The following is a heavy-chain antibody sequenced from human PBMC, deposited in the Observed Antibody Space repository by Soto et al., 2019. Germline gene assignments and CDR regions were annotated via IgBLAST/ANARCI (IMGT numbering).Heavy chain of an antibody. CDR2: ISGSGGST. CDR3: AKGALRFGELPYFDY. V-gene: IGHV3-23*01. J-gene: IGHJ4*02. Sequence: GGSLRLSCAASGFTFSSYAMSWVRQAPGKGLEWVSAISGSGGSTYYADSVKGRFTISRDNSKNALYLQMNSLRAEDTAVYYCAKGALRFGELPYFDYWGQGTLVTVSS. D-gene: IGHD3-10*01. CDR1: GFTFSSYA.